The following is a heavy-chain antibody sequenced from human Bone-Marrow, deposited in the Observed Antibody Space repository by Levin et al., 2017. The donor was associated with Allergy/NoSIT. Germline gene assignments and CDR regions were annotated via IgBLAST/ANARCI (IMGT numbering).Heavy chain of an antibody. Sequence: GGSLRLSCAASGFTFSNAWMSWVRQAPGKGLEWVGRIKSKTDGGTTDYAAPVKGRFTISRDDSKNTLYLQMNSLKTEDTAVYYCTTLIVVPAAMPDYYYYMDVWGKGTTVTVSS. D-gene: IGHD2-2*01. V-gene: IGHV3-15*01. J-gene: IGHJ6*03. CDR1: GFTFSNAW. CDR2: IKSKTDGGTT. CDR3: TTLIVVPAAMPDYYYYMDV.